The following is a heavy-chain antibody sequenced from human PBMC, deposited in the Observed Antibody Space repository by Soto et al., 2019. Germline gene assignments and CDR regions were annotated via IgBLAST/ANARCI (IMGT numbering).Heavy chain of an antibody. CDR1: GGTFGSYA. V-gene: IGHV1-69*06. Sequence: VQLVQSGAEVKKPGSSVKVSCKASGGTFGSYAISWVRQAPGQGLEWMGGIIPIFDSTNLAQRFQGRVRITADKSSSTAYMELSSLRSEDTAMYYCASRRRVGSSPWDNYRYCMDVWGHGTPVTVSS. J-gene: IGHJ6*02. CDR3: ASRRRVGSSPWDNYRYCMDV. CDR2: IIPIFDST. D-gene: IGHD1-26*01.